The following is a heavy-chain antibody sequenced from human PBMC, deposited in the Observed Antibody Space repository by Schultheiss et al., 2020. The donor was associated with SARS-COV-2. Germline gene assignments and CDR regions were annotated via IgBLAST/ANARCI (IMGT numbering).Heavy chain of an antibody. CDR1: GGTISSYY. J-gene: IGHJ5*02. D-gene: IGHD3-22*01. Sequence: SQTLSLTCTVSGGTISSYYWSWIRQPPGKGLEWIGYIYYSGSTNYNPPLKSRVTISVDTSKNQFSLKLSSVTAADTAVYYCARAKLSEGWLFGWFDPWGQGTVGTVSS. V-gene: IGHV4-59*01. CDR2: IYYSGST. CDR3: ARAKLSEGWLFGWFDP.